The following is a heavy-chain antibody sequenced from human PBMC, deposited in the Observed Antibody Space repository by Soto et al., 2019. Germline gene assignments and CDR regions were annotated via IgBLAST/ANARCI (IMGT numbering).Heavy chain of an antibody. J-gene: IGHJ4*02. D-gene: IGHD5-12*01. CDR1: GFTFSNAW. Sequence: GGSLRLSCAASGFTFSNAWMSWVRQAPGKGLEWVGRIKSKTDGGTTDYAAPVKGRFTISRDDSKNTLYLQMNSLKTEDTAVYYCTTGNSGYDPEFDYWGQGTLVTVSS. CDR2: IKSKTDGGTT. V-gene: IGHV3-15*01. CDR3: TTGNSGYDPEFDY.